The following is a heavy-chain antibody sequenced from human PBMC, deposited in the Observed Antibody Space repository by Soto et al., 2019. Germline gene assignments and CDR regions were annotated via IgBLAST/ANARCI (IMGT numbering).Heavy chain of an antibody. CDR1: GGSISSSNW. D-gene: IGHD5-12*01. V-gene: IGHV4-4*02. Sequence: QVQLQESGPGLVKPSGTLSLTCAVSGGSISSSNWWSWVRQPPGKGLEWIGEIYHSGSTNYNPSLKSRVTISVDKSKDQFSLKLSSVTAADTAVYYCARIWLPEQVSYYYYGMDVWGQGTTVTVSS. J-gene: IGHJ6*02. CDR2: IYHSGST. CDR3: ARIWLPEQVSYYYYGMDV.